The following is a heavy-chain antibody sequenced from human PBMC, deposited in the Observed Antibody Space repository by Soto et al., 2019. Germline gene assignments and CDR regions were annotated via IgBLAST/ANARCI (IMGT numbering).Heavy chain of an antibody. CDR3: ARDGHDYCDEVIHDAFDI. D-gene: IGHD4-17*01. J-gene: IGHJ3*02. V-gene: IGHV1-69*08. CDR1: GGTFSSYT. Sequence: QVQLVQSGAEVKKPGSSVKVSCKASGGTFSSYTISWVRQAPGQGLEWMGRIIPILGIANYAQKFQGRVTNTADKSTSTAYMELSSLRSEDTAVYYCARDGHDYCDEVIHDAFDIWCQGTMVTVSS. CDR2: IIPILGIA.